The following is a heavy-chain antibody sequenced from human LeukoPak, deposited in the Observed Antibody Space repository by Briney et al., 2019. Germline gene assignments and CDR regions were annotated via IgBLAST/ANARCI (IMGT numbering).Heavy chain of an antibody. CDR3: ARDRGTAMVNLFDY. CDR1: GFTFSNYN. J-gene: IGHJ4*02. CDR2: ISDNSRSM. V-gene: IGHV3-21*01. D-gene: IGHD5-18*01. Sequence: GGSLRLSCAASGFTFSNYNMNWVRQAPGKGLEWVSSISDNSRSMYYADSVKGRFTISRDNAKNSLFLQMNSLRAEDTAVYYCARDRGTAMVNLFDYWGQGTLVTVSS.